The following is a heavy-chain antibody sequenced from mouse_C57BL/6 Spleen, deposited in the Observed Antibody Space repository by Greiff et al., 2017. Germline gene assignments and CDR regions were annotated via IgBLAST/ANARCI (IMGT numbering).Heavy chain of an antibody. V-gene: IGHV1-64*01. Sequence: QVQLQQPGAELVKPGASVKLSCKASGYTFTSYWMHWVKQRPGQGLEWIGMIHPNSGSTNYNEKFKSKATLPVDKSSSTAYLQLSSLTSEDAAVYYCASNYYGSSAMDYWGQGTSVTVSS. D-gene: IGHD1-1*01. J-gene: IGHJ4*01. CDR2: IHPNSGST. CDR3: ASNYYGSSAMDY. CDR1: GYTFTSYW.